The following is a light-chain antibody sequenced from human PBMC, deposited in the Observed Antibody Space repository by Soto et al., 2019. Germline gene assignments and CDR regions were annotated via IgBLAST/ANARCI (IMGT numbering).Light chain of an antibody. CDR1: QSVSSW. J-gene: IGKJ1*01. Sequence: DIQMTQSPSTLSASVGDRVTITCRASQSVSSWLAWYQQKPGKAPNLLIYTASSLESGVPSRFSGSGSGTEFTLAISSLQPYGFATDYCQQYYSAWTFGQGTTVESK. CDR3: QQYYSAWT. CDR2: TAS. V-gene: IGKV1-5*03.